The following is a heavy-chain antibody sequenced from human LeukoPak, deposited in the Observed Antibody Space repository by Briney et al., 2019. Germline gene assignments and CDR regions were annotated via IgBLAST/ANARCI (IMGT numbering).Heavy chain of an antibody. J-gene: IGHJ4*02. V-gene: IGHV4-34*01. CDR3: ARSPRGGLGELSTGYFDY. D-gene: IGHD3-16*02. CDR1: GGSFSGYY. CDR2: INHSGST. Sequence: SETLSLTCAVYGGSFSGYYWSWIRQPPGKGLEWIGEINHSGSTNYNPSLKSRVTISVDTSKNQFSLKLSSVTAADTAAYYCARSPRGGLGELSTGYFDYWGQGTLVTVSS.